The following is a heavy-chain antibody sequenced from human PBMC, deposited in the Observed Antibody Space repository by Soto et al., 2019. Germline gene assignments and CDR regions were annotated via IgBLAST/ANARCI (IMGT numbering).Heavy chain of an antibody. J-gene: IGHJ6*02. CDR2: ISYSWST. Sequence: SDTLSLTCTVSGGTIISSAYYWGLIRQPPGKGLEWIGSISYSWSTYYNPSLKSRVTMSVDTSKNQFSLKLSSVTAADTAVYYCARLHGYCISTSCYGYYGMDVWGQGTTVT. D-gene: IGHD2-2*01. V-gene: IGHV4-39*01. CDR1: GGTIISSAYY. CDR3: ARLHGYCISTSCYGYYGMDV.